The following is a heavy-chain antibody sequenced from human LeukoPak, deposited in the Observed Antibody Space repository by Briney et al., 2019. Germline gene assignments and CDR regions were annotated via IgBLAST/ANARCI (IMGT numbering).Heavy chain of an antibody. V-gene: IGHV3-30*02. D-gene: IGHD2-8*01. CDR1: GFTFSSYG. CDR2: IRYDGSKK. J-gene: IGHJ4*02. Sequence: GGSLRLSCAASGFTFSSYGMHWVRQAPGKGLEWVAFIRYDGSKKYYADSVKGRFTISRDNSKKTLYLQMNSLRVEDTAVYYCANLASPRGDYNGYWGQGTLVTVSS. CDR3: ANLASPRGDYNGY.